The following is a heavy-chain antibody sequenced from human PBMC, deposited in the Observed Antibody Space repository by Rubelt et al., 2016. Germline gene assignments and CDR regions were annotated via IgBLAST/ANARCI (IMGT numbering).Heavy chain of an antibody. J-gene: IGHJ5*02. Sequence: QVQLVQSGAEVKKPGASVKVSCKASGYTFTSYGISWVRQAPGQGLEWMGWISAYNGNTNYAPKLQGRVTMTTDTTTSSAYMELRSLRSDDTAVYYWSRGRFGESWFDPWGQGTLVTVSS. CDR1: GYTFTSYG. CDR3: SRGRFGESWFDP. D-gene: IGHD3-10*01. V-gene: IGHV1-18*01. CDR2: ISAYNGNT.